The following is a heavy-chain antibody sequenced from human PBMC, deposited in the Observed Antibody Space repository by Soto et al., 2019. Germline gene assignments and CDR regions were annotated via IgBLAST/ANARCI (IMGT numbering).Heavy chain of an antibody. Sequence: LRLSCEASGFALSPYWMSWVRQAPGNGLEWVASINQGGSVKHYVDSVRGRFTISRDNAKNSLFLQMNSLSAEDTAVYFCARLTEAVTTFVYWGQGTPVTVS. V-gene: IGHV3-7*03. CDR3: ARLTEAVTTFVY. J-gene: IGHJ4*02. CDR2: INQGGSVK. CDR1: GFALSPYW. D-gene: IGHD1-1*01.